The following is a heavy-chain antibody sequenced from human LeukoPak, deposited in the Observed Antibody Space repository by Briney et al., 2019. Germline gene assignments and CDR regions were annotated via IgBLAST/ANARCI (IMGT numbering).Heavy chain of an antibody. CDR2: IFSGGST. CDR3: ARGGGNSEFDD. CDR1: GLTLSSNY. J-gene: IGHJ4*02. V-gene: IGHV3-53*01. D-gene: IGHD4-23*01. Sequence: GGSLRLSCAPAGLTLSSNYMSWVRQAPRKGLEWVSVIFSGGSTYYADSVKGRFTISRDNSKNTLYLQMNSLGAEYTAVYKCARGGGNSEFDDWGQGTLVTVSS.